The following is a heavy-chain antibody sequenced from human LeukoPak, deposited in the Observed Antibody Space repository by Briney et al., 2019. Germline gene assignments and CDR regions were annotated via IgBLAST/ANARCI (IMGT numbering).Heavy chain of an antibody. Sequence: ASVKVSCKASGYTFTSYGISWVRQAPGQGLEWMGWISAYNGNTNYAQKLQGRVTMTTDTSTSTAYMELRSLRSDDTAVYYCASTRSLAVTAPDDNWGQGTLVTVSS. CDR2: ISAYNGNT. D-gene: IGHD2-21*02. V-gene: IGHV1-18*01. CDR3: ASTRSLAVTAPDDN. CDR1: GYTFTSYG. J-gene: IGHJ4*02.